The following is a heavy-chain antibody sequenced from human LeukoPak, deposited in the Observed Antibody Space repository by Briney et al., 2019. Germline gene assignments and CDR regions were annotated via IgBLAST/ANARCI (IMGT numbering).Heavy chain of an antibody. J-gene: IGHJ1*01. CDR1: GYTFTIYY. CDR2: INPNSGGT. CDR3: ARNPPYCTSTSRYNAY. Sequence: GASVKVSCKASGYTFTIYYMHWVRQAPGQGLEWMGWINPNSGGTSYAQRFQGRVTMTRDTSISTAYMELSGLTSDDTAVYYCARNPPYCTSTSRYNAYWGQGTLLTV. V-gene: IGHV1-2*02. D-gene: IGHD2-2*02.